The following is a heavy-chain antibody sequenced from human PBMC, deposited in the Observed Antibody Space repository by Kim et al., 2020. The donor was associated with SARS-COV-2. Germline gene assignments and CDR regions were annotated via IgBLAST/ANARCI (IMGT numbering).Heavy chain of an antibody. CDR3: TREGDIVVVVAATGHYYYGMDV. CDR1: GFTFGDYA. Sequence: GGSLRLSCTASGFTFGDYAMGWVRQAPGKGLEWVGFIRSKAYGGTTEYAASVKGRFTISRDDSKSIAYLQMNSLKTEDTAVYYCTREGDIVVVVAATGHYYYGMDVWGQGTTVTVSS. CDR2: IRSKAYGGTT. J-gene: IGHJ6*02. D-gene: IGHD2-15*01. V-gene: IGHV3-49*04.